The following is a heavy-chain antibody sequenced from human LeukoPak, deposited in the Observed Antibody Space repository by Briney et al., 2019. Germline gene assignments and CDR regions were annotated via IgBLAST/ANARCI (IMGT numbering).Heavy chain of an antibody. CDR2: IIPIFGTA. Sequence: GASVKVSCKASGGTFSSYAISWVRQAAGEGLEWMGGIIPIFGTANYAQKFQGRVTITADESTSTAYMELSSLRSEDTAVYYCARVVPAAPNAFDIWGQGTMVTVSS. CDR1: GGTFSSYA. J-gene: IGHJ3*02. D-gene: IGHD2-2*01. V-gene: IGHV1-69*13. CDR3: ARVVPAAPNAFDI.